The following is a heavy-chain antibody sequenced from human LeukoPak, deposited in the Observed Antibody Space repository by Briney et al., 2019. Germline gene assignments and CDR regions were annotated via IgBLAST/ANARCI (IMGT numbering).Heavy chain of an antibody. CDR1: GFTFSSYE. J-gene: IGHJ4*02. CDR3: ARVVPIHYFDY. CDR2: ISSSGSTL. V-gene: IGHV3-48*03. Sequence: PGGSLRLSCAASGFTFSSYEMNWVRQAPGKGLEWVSYISSSGSTLYYAGSVKGRFTISRDNAKNSLYLQMNSLRAEDTAVYYCARVVPIHYFDYWGQGTLVTVSS. D-gene: IGHD3-3*01.